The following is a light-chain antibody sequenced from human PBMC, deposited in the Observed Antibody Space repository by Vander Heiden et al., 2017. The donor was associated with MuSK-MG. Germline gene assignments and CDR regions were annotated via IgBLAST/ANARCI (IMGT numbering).Light chain of an antibody. CDR1: PGLGTW. J-gene: IGKJ3*01. CDR2: TAS. CDR3: QQAHSFPRT. V-gene: IGKV1-12*01. Sequence: DIQMTPSPSSVSASVGDTVPITCRASPGLGTWFSWYQQKPGQAPKLLIYTASTLQSEVPSRFSGSGSGTDFTLTISGLQPEDFATYYCQQAHSFPRTFGHGTKVDIK.